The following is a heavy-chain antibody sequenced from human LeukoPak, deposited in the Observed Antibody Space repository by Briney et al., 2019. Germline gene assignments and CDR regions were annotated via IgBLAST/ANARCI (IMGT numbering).Heavy chain of an antibody. CDR3: AKGRAYGGQVEFDY. D-gene: IGHD4-23*01. CDR2: VSSDGSNK. V-gene: IGHV3-30*18. CDR1: GFTFSSYG. Sequence: GGSLRLSCAASGFTFSSYGIHWVRPAPGKGLEWVAVVSSDGSNKYYADSVKGRFTISRDNSKNTLYLQMDSLRAEDTAVYYCAKGRAYGGQVEFDYWGQGTLVTVSS. J-gene: IGHJ4*02.